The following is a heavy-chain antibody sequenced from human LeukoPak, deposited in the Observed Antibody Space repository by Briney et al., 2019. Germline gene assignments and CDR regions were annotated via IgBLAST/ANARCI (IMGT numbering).Heavy chain of an antibody. V-gene: IGHV3-33*01. J-gene: IGHJ6*02. CDR1: GFTFSSYG. CDR3: ARDLVATTHYYYGMDV. CDR2: IWYDGSNK. Sequence: GGSLRLSCAASGFTFSSYGMHWVRQAPGKGLEWVAVIWYDGSNKYYADPVKGRFTISRDNSKNTLYLQMNSLRAEDTAVYYCARDLVATTHYYYGMDVWGQGTTVTVSS. D-gene: IGHD2-15*01.